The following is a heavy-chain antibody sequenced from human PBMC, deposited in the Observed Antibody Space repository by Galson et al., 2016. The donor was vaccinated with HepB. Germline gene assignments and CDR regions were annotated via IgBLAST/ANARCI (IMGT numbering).Heavy chain of an antibody. CDR3: ARASGVAGSEYYYPLDV. V-gene: IGHV3-74*01. CDR1: GFSFSSHW. Sequence: SLRLSCAASGFSFSSHWMHWVRQAPGKGLMWVARINSDGSFSRFADSVKGRFSISRDNATNTLHLQMNSLRAEDTALYYCARASGVAGSEYYYPLDVWGLGTTVTVS. J-gene: IGHJ6*02. D-gene: IGHD2/OR15-2a*01. CDR2: INSDGSFS.